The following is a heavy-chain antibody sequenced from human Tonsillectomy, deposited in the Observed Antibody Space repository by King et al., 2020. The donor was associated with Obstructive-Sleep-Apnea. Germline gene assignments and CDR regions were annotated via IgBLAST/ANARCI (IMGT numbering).Heavy chain of an antibody. CDR2: IYYRGST. CDR1: GDSISSYY. CDR3: ARNTEHYYYYGMDV. D-gene: IGHD1-26*01. Sequence: QLQESGPGLVKPSETLSLTCTVSGDSISSYYWRWIRKPPGTGLEWMGYIYYRGSTNYNPSLKSRVTISVDTSKNQFSLKLSSVTAADTAVYYCARNTEHYYYYGMDVWGQGTTVTVSS. J-gene: IGHJ6*02. V-gene: IGHV4-59*08.